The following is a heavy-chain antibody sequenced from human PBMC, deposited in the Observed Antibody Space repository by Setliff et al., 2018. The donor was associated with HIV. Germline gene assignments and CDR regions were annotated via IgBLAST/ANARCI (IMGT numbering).Heavy chain of an antibody. Sequence: GGSLRLSCATSGFAFSDYDFHWVRQATGKGLEWVSAIGTAGDTYYPGSVKGRFTISRENAKNSLYLQMNSLRAGDTAVYYCVRLPFPPYCGGDCYSIDYWGQGTLVTVSS. D-gene: IGHD2-21*02. CDR2: IGTAGDT. CDR1: GFAFSDYD. V-gene: IGHV3-13*01. J-gene: IGHJ4*02. CDR3: VRLPFPPYCGGDCYSIDY.